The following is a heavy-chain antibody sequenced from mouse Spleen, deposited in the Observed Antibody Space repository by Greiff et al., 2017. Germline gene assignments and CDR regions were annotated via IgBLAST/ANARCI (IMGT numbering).Heavy chain of an antibody. CDR1: GYSITSDYA. CDR3: ARLDYAMDY. CDR2: ISYSGST. J-gene: IGHJ4*01. V-gene: IGHV3-2*02. Sequence: ESGPGLVKPAQSLSLTCTVTGYSITSDYAWNWIRQFPGNKLEWMGYISYSGSTSYNPSLKSRISITRDTSKNQFFLQLNSVTTEDTATYYCARLDYAMDYWGQGTSVTVSS.